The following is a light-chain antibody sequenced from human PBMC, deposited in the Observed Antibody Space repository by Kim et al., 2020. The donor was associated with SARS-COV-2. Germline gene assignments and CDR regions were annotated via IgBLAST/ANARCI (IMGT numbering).Light chain of an antibody. CDR3: AAWDDSLSGWV. J-gene: IGLJ3*02. CDR2: RHN. V-gene: IGLV1-47*01. Sequence: GQMVPTSCLAGGSNIGSNYVYGEQQLPGTAPKCHIYRHNQRPSGVPDRFSVSNFGTSASLAISGRRSEDEADYYCAAWDDSLSGWVFGGGTQLTVL. CDR1: GSNIGSNY.